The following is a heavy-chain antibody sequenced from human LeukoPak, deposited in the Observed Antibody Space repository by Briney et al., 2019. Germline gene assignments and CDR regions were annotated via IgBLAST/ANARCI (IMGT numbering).Heavy chain of an antibody. Sequence: PGGSLRLSCAASGFTFSSYSMNWVRQAPGKGLEWVSSISSSSSYIYYADSVKGRFTISRDNAKNSLYLQMNSLRAEGTAVYYCARDPPIAAAGTYWGQGTLVTVSS. V-gene: IGHV3-21*01. J-gene: IGHJ4*02. CDR1: GFTFSSYS. CDR2: ISSSSSYI. D-gene: IGHD6-13*01. CDR3: ARDPPIAAAGTY.